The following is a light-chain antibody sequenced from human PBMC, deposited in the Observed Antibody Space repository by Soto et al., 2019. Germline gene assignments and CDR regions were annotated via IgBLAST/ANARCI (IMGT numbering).Light chain of an antibody. V-gene: IGLV3-1*01. J-gene: IGLJ1*01. CDR2: QDS. CDR3: QAWDSSLYV. Sequence: SYELTQPPSVSVSPGQTASITCSGDKLVDKYACWYQQKPGQSPVLVIYQDSKRPSGIPERFAGSNSGNTATLTISGTQAMDEAYYYCQAWDSSLYVFGTGTKLPVL. CDR1: KLVDKY.